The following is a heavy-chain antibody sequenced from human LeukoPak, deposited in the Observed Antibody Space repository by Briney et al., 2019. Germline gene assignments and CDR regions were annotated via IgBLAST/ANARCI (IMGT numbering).Heavy chain of an antibody. CDR3: ATQSTTAAGNNWFDP. V-gene: IGHV5-51*01. Sequence: GESLKISCKGSGYSFTSYWIGWVRQMPGKGLEWMGIIYPGDSDTRYSPSFQGQVTISADKSISTAYLQWSSLKASDTAMYYCATQSTTAAGNNWFDPWGQGTLVTVSS. J-gene: IGHJ5*02. D-gene: IGHD6-13*01. CDR2: IYPGDSDT. CDR1: GYSFTSYW.